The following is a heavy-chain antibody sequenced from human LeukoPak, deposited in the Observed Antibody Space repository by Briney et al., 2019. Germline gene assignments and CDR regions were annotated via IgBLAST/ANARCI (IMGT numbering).Heavy chain of an antibody. J-gene: IGHJ6*03. CDR1: GDSISSSNSY. Sequence: SETLSLTCTVSGDSISSSNSYWGWIRQPPGKGLEWIGSIYYSGNTYYNASLKSRVTISVDTSKNQFSLKLSSVTAADTAVYYCARQELEPYYYYYMDVWGKGTTVTISS. CDR3: ARQELEPYYYYYMDV. D-gene: IGHD1-1*01. CDR2: IYYSGNT. V-gene: IGHV4-39*01.